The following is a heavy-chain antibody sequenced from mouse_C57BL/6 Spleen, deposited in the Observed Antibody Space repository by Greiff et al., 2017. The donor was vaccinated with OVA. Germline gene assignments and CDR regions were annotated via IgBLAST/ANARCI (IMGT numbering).Heavy chain of an antibody. CDR2: INPSNGGT. J-gene: IGHJ1*03. CDR1: GYTFTSYW. V-gene: IGHV1-53*01. CDR3: ASECGSGPLGFDV. D-gene: IGHD1-1*01. Sequence: QVQLQQPGTELVKPGASVKLSCKASGYTFTSYWMHWVKQRPGQGLEWIGNINPSNGGTNYNEKFKSKATLTVDKSSSTAYMQLSSLTSEDSAVDYGASECGSGPLGFDVWGTGTTVTVSS.